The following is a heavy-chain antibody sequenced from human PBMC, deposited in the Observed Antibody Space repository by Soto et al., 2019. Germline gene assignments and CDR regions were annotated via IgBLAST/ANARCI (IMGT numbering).Heavy chain of an antibody. D-gene: IGHD2-21*02. J-gene: IGHJ4*02. Sequence: ASVKVSCKASGYTFTRYGISRVRQAPGQGLEWMGWISAYNGNTNYAQKLQGRVTMTTDTSTSTAYMELRSLRSDDTAVYYCARGRCQDCTLDYWGQGTLVTSPQ. CDR3: ARGRCQDCTLDY. CDR2: ISAYNGNT. CDR1: GYTFTRYG. V-gene: IGHV1-18*01.